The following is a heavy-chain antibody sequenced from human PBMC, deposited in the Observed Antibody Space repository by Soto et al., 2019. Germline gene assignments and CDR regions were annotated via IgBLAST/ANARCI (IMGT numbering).Heavy chain of an antibody. CDR2: ISATGGST. V-gene: IGHV3-23*01. Sequence: PWVSMRLPCAASGFTFNNHGVHCIRQAPGKGLEWVATISATGGSTYYADSVKGRFTISRDNSKNTLYLQMNGLRVEDTAVYYCAKDRHPGNFDYSGQPLQVTVS. CDR1: GFTFNNHG. J-gene: IGHJ4*02. CDR3: AKDRHPGNFDY.